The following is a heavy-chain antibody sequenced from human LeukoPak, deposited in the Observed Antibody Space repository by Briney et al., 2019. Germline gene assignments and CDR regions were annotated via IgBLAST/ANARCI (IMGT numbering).Heavy chain of an antibody. Sequence: SETLSLTCAVYGGSLSGYYWSWIRQPPGKGLEWIGEINHSGSTNYNPSLKSRVTISVDTSKNQFSLKLSSVTAADTAVYYCARGSSGFWSGYFYYWGQGTLVTVSS. CDR1: GGSLSGYY. J-gene: IGHJ4*02. V-gene: IGHV4-34*01. D-gene: IGHD3-3*01. CDR2: INHSGST. CDR3: ARGSSGFWSGYFYY.